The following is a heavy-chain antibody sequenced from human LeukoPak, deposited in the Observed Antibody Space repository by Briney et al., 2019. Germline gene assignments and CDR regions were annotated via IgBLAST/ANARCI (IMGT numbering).Heavy chain of an antibody. D-gene: IGHD4-23*01. CDR3: ARSGVTLGWGNFDN. CDR1: GFTFSSYW. V-gene: IGHV4-34*01. Sequence: GSLRLSCAASGFTFSSYWMHWIRQPPGKGLEWIGEINHSGSTNYNPSLKSRVTISVDTSKNQFSLKLSSVTTADTAVYYCARSGVTLGWGNFDNWGQGTLGTVSP. CDR2: INHSGST. J-gene: IGHJ4*02.